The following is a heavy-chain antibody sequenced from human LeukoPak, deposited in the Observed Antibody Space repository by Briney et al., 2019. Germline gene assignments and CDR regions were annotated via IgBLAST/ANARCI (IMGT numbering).Heavy chain of an antibody. CDR1: GFTFSGSA. CDR2: IRSKANSYAT. J-gene: IGHJ4*02. CDR3: TTSAPVVVAAPQ. V-gene: IGHV3-73*01. Sequence: GGSLRLSCAASGFTFSGSAMHWVRQASGKGLEWVGRIRSKANSYATAYAASVKGRFTISRDDSKNTAYLQMNSLKPEDTAVYYCTTSAPVVVAAPQWSQGTLVTVSS. D-gene: IGHD2-15*01.